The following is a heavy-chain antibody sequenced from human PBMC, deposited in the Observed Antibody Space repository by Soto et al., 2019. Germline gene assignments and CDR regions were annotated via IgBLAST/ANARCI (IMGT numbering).Heavy chain of an antibody. CDR3: ARLSRITFIVD. J-gene: IGHJ4*02. CDR1: GYTFAHYY. Sequence: QVQLVQSGAEVKGPGTSVTLSCQTSGYTFAHYYIHWVRQAPGQGLEYMGIIDPRTGTSGTSTSRHNVQGRLSITSDASTSTVYMELSNLRSDDTATYYCARLSRITFIVDWGQGTLVTVSS. CDR2: IDPRTGTS. V-gene: IGHV1-46*04. D-gene: IGHD3-16*02.